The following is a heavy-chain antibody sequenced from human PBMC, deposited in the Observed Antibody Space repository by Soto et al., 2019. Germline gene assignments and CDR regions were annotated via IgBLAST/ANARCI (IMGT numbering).Heavy chain of an antibody. Sequence: PGGSLRLSCAASGFTFSSYAMHWVRQAPGKGLEWVAVISHDGINKYYADCLKGRFTISRDDSKNTLYLQMNSLTAEDTAVYYCARPSDIFTGYYGSDYYYYGMDVWGQGTTVTVSS. D-gene: IGHD3-9*01. J-gene: IGHJ6*02. V-gene: IGHV3-30-3*01. CDR3: ARPSDIFTGYYGSDYYYYGMDV. CDR2: ISHDGINK. CDR1: GFTFSSYA.